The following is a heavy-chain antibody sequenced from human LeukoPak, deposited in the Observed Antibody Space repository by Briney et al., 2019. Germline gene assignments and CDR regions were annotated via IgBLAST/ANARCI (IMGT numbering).Heavy chain of an antibody. D-gene: IGHD3-10*01. CDR1: GFTFSDES. Sequence: PGGSLRLSCAASGFTFSDESMNWVRQAPGKGLEWVSSISANSLHIFYADSVRGRFTISRDNAKNSLYLQMNNLRVEDTAVYYCVGPDSQFDCWGQGTLVTVSS. J-gene: IGHJ4*02. CDR2: ISANSLHI. CDR3: VGPDSQFDC. V-gene: IGHV3-21*01.